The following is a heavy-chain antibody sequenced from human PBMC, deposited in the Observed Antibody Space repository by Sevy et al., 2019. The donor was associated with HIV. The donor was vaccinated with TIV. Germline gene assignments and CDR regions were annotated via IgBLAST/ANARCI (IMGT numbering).Heavy chain of an antibody. CDR1: GYTFTGYY. CDR3: ARFRVVVAATPGYDAFDI. V-gene: IGHV1-2*02. Sequence: ASVKVSCKASGYTFTGYYMHWVRQAPGQGLEWTGWINPNSGGTNYAQKFQGRVTMTRDTSISTAYMELSRLRSDDTAVYYCARFRVVVAATPGYDAFDIWGQGTMVTVSS. J-gene: IGHJ3*02. CDR2: INPNSGGT. D-gene: IGHD2-15*01.